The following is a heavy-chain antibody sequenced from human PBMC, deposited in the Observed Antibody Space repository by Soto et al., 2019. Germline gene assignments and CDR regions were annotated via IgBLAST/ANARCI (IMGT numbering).Heavy chain of an antibody. CDR1: GGSVSSGSYY. CDR2: LYYSGST. CDR3: ARGIEGWYQGRYYYGMDV. D-gene: IGHD6-19*01. V-gene: IGHV4-61*01. J-gene: IGHJ6*02. Sequence: QVQLQASGPGLVKPSETLSLTCTVSGGSVSSGSYYWSWIRQPPGKGLEWIGYLYYSGSTNYNPSVKSLVTISVDTSKNQFSLKLSSVTAADTAVYYCARGIEGWYQGRYYYGMDVWGQGTTVTVSS.